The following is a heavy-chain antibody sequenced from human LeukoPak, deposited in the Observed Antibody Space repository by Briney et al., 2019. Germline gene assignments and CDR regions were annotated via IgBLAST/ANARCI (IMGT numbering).Heavy chain of an antibody. D-gene: IGHD3/OR15-3a*01. CDR2: IYYTGNT. J-gene: IGHJ4*02. V-gene: IGHV4-59*05. CDR1: GGSISSYY. Sequence: SGTLSLTCTVSGGSISSYYWSWIRQPPGKGLEWIGSIYYTGNTYYNASSKSRVTTSIDTYTNQTHLKLIYVTVADTAACYYSKQTGSGLFILPGGQGTLVTVSS. CDR3: SKQTGSGLFILP.